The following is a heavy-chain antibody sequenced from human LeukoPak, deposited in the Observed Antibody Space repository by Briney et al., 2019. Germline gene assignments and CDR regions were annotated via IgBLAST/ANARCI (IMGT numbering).Heavy chain of an antibody. Sequence: PSETLSLTCAVYGGSFSGYYWSWIRQPPGKGLEWIGEINHSGSTNYNPSLKSRVTISVDTSKNQFSLKLSSVTAADTAVYYCARDGAAQGFDYWGQGTLVTVSS. CDR1: GGSFSGYY. J-gene: IGHJ4*02. V-gene: IGHV4-34*01. CDR3: ARDGAAQGFDY. D-gene: IGHD6-6*01. CDR2: INHSGST.